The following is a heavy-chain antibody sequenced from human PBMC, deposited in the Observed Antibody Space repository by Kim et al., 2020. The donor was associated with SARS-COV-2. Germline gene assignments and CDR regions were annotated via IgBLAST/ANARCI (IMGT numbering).Heavy chain of an antibody. Sequence: GGSLRLSCAASGFTFINYAMNWVRQAPGKGLEWVSAFSSGTGGLTYYADSVKGRFTISRDNSKNTLYLQMNSLRAEDTAVYYFAKDYRSGYSGYDIGDWGQGTLVTVSS. CDR2: FSSGTGGLT. J-gene: IGHJ4*02. D-gene: IGHD5-12*01. CDR1: GFTFINYA. CDR3: AKDYRSGYSGYDIGD. V-gene: IGHV3-23*01.